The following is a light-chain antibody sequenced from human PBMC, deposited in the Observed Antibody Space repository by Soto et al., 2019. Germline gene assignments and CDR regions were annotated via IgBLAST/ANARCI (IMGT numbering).Light chain of an antibody. V-gene: IGKV1-5*03. CDR2: RAS. Sequence: DIQMTQAPYTLSASVGDRVTITCRASQSISTWLAWYQQMPGRAPKLLIYRASNLETGVPSRFSGSGSGTEFTLTISSLQPEDFATYYCQQYNTLLGTFGQGTKVDIK. CDR1: QSISTW. CDR3: QQYNTLLGT. J-gene: IGKJ1*01.